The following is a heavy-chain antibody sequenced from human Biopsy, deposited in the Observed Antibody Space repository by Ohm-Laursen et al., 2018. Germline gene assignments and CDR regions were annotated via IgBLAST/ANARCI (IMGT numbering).Heavy chain of an antibody. D-gene: IGHD3-3*01. Sequence: SETLSLTCTVSGASMTGYFWTWVRQPAGKGLEWIGHIYTIGDTTYNPSLEGRVTMSLDTSKNQFSLKMTSLTAADTAVYFCAREDEGLLRALDLWGQGTMVTVSS. CDR1: GASMTGYF. CDR3: AREDEGLLRALDL. CDR2: IYTIGDT. V-gene: IGHV4-4*07. J-gene: IGHJ3*01.